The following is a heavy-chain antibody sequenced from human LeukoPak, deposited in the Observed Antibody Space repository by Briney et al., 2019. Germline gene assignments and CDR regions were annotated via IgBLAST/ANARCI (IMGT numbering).Heavy chain of an antibody. D-gene: IGHD6-19*01. CDR2: ISYDGSNK. V-gene: IGHV3-30*18. Sequence: GGSLRLSCAASGFTFSSYGMHWVRQAPGKGLEWVAVISYDGSNKYYANSVKGRFTISRDNSKNTLYLQMNSLRAEDSAVYYCAKTEQWLAPVGGSPDYWGQGTLVTVSS. CDR1: GFTFSSYG. J-gene: IGHJ4*02. CDR3: AKTEQWLAPVGGSPDY.